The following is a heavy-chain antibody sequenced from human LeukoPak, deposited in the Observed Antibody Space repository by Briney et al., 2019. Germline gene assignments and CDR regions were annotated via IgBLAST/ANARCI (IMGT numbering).Heavy chain of an antibody. CDR2: IYNGDNK. CDR3: ARASQWLAFDS. Sequence: GGSLRLSCAASGFTVGSIHMTWVRQAPGKGLEWVSVIYNGDNKNYADSVKGRFTISRDNSKNTLYLQMNSLRAEDTAVYYCARASQWLAFDSWGQGTLVTVSS. D-gene: IGHD6-19*01. CDR1: GFTVGSIH. J-gene: IGHJ4*02. V-gene: IGHV3-66*01.